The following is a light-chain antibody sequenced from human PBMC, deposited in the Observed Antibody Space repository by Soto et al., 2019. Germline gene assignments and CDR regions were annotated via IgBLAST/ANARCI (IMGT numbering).Light chain of an antibody. CDR2: GAS. J-gene: IGKJ3*01. CDR1: QSVSSSY. CDR3: QQYGGSPLFT. V-gene: IGKV3-20*01. Sequence: EIVLTQSPRTLSLSPGERATLSCRASQSVSSSYLAWYQQQPGQAPRLLIYGASSRATGIPDRFSGSASGTDFTLTISRLEPEDFSVYYCQQYGGSPLFTFGPGTKVDIK.